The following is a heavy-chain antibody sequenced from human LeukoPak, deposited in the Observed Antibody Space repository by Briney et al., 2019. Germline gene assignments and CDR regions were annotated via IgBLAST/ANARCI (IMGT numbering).Heavy chain of an antibody. D-gene: IGHD3-10*01. CDR1: GGSISSSNW. CDR3: ARDTLRGSYGSGSYYNPLGAFDI. J-gene: IGHJ3*02. Sequence: SGTLSLTCAVSGGSISSSNWWSWVRQPPGKGLEWIGEIYHSGSTNYNPSLKSRVTISVDTSKNQFSLKLSSVTAADTAVYYCARDTLRGSYGSGSYYNPLGAFDIWGQGTMVTVSS. V-gene: IGHV4-4*02. CDR2: IYHSGST.